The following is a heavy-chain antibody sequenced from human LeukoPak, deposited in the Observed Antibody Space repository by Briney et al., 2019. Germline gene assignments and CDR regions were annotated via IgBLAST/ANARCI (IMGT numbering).Heavy chain of an antibody. Sequence: GGSLRLSCAASGFTFSSYAMNWVRQAPGKGLEWVSTISGSGGSTYYADSVKGRFTISRDNSKNTLYLQMNNLRAEDTAIFYCAKMPFLVAAKAYFDYWGQGTLVTVSS. D-gene: IGHD2-15*01. CDR2: ISGSGGST. J-gene: IGHJ4*02. V-gene: IGHV3-23*01. CDR1: GFTFSSYA. CDR3: AKMPFLVAAKAYFDY.